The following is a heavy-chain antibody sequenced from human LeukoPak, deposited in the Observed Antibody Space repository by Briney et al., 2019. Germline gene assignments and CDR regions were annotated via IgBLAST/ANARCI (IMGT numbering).Heavy chain of an antibody. CDR1: GFTFSSYA. CDR2: ISYDGSNK. Sequence: GGSLRLSCAASGFTFSSYAMHWVRQAPGKGLEWVAVISYDGSNKYYADSVKGRFTISRDNPKNTLYLQMNSLRAEDTAVYYCAKDRSYSYGGIDYWGQGTLVTVSS. D-gene: IGHD5-18*01. CDR3: AKDRSYSYGGIDY. J-gene: IGHJ4*02. V-gene: IGHV3-30-3*01.